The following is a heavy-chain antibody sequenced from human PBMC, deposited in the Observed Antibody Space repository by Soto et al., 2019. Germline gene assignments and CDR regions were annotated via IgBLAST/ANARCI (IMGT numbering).Heavy chain of an antibody. CDR2: CITIFGTA. J-gene: IGHJ4*02. CDR3: ERKGDNYDFWSGYYLY. CDR1: GGTFSSYA. Sequence: QVQLVQSGAEVKKPGSSVKVSCKASGGTFSSYAISWVRPAHGHGLEWMGGCITIFGTANYAQKFQGRVTITADESTSTAYMELSSLISEDTAVYYCERKGDNYDFWSGYYLYWVQGTLVTVSS. D-gene: IGHD3-3*01. V-gene: IGHV1-69*01.